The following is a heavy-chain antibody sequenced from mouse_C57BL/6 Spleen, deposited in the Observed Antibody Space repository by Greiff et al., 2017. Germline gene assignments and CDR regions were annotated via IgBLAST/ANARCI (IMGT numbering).Heavy chain of an antibody. D-gene: IGHD1-1*01. V-gene: IGHV1-61*01. J-gene: IGHJ3*01. CDR2: IYPSDSET. CDR1: GYTFTSYW. CDR3: ARSSYGSTQFAY. Sequence: VQLQQPGAELVRPGSSVKLSCKASGYTFTSYWMDWVKQRPGQGLEWIGNIYPSDSETHYNQKFKDKATLTVDKSSSTAYMQLSSLTSEDSAVYYCARSSYGSTQFAYGGQGTLVTVSA.